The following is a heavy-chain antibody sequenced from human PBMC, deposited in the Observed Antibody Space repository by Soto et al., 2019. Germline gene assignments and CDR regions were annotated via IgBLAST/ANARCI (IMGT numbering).Heavy chain of an antibody. D-gene: IGHD1-26*01. CDR3: ARGPTGGDF. V-gene: IGHV1-18*01. CDR1: GYSFTSYG. J-gene: IGHJ3*01. CDR2: TYKSNT. Sequence: QVQLVQSGAEVRKPGTSVKVSCKASGYSFTSYGVTWVRQAPGQGLERMGGTYKSNTNYAQKVQARVTMTTDTSTSTAYMELRSLTSDDTAVYYCARGPTGGDFWGQGTLVTVSS.